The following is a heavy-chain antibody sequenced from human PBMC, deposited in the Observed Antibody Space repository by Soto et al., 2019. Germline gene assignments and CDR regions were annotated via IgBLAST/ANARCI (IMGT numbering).Heavy chain of an antibody. CDR3: ARTQYFDWLPPAFDI. D-gene: IGHD3-9*01. Sequence: GASVKVSCKASGYTFTRYGISWVRQAPGQGLEWMGWISAYNGNTNYARKLQGRVTMTTDTSTSTAYMELRSLRSDDTAVYYCARTQYFDWLPPAFDIWGQGTMVTVSS. CDR2: ISAYNGNT. V-gene: IGHV1-18*01. J-gene: IGHJ3*02. CDR1: GYTFTRYG.